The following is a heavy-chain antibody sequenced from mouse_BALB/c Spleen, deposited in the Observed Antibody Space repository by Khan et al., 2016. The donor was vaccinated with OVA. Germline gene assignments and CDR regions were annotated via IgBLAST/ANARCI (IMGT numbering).Heavy chain of an antibody. D-gene: IGHD2-14*01. CDR1: GFTFSDYG. J-gene: IGHJ4*01. V-gene: IGHV5-15*02. CDR2: ISNLAYSI. CDR3: ARGGRYGLYAMDY. Sequence: EVQLVESGGGLVQPGGSRKLSCAASGFTFSDYGMAWVRQTPGKGPEWVAFISNLAYSIYYADTVTGRFTISRENAKKTLYLEMSSLRSEYTAMYYCARGGRYGLYAMDYWGQGTSVTVSS.